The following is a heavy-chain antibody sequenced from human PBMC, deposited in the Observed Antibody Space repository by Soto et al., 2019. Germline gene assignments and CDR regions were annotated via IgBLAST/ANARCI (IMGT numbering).Heavy chain of an antibody. J-gene: IGHJ4*02. CDR3: ARQGEHSSSYFFDS. V-gene: IGHV4-39*01. CDR1: GDSIDTSIYC. CDR2: VCYRGTT. D-gene: IGHD6-6*01. Sequence: SETLSLTCTVSGDSIDTSIYCWGWIRHPPGKGLEWIGSVCYRGTTYYNPSLKSRLTISVDTSKRQFSLKLSSVTAADTAVFYCARQGEHSSSYFFDSWGQGTLVTVSS.